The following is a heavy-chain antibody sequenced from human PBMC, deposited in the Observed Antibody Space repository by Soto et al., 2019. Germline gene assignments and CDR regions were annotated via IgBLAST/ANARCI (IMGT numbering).Heavy chain of an antibody. CDR1: GYTFTSYG. J-gene: IGHJ4*02. V-gene: IGHV1-18*01. CDR3: ARGSSSWYRNYFDY. D-gene: IGHD6-13*01. Sequence: ASVKVSCKASGYTFTSYGISWVRQAPGQGLEWMGWISAYNGNTKYAQKVQGRVPMTTDTSTNTAYMELRSLRSDDTAVYYCARGSSSWYRNYFDYWGQGTLVTVSS. CDR2: ISAYNGNT.